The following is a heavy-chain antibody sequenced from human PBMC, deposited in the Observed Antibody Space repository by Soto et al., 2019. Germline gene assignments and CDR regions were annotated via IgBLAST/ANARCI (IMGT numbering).Heavy chain of an antibody. CDR3: ARELPPAVYTAFDI. CDR2: ISAYHGHT. CDR1: GYTFTSYG. Sequence: QVQLVQSGAEMKKPGASVKVSCKASGYTFTSYGISWVRQAPGQGLEWMGWISAYHGHTNYAQKLQGRVTMTTDTSTSTAYMELTSLRSDDTAVYYCARELPPAVYTAFDIWGHGTMVTVSS. V-gene: IGHV1-18*01. D-gene: IGHD1-20*01. J-gene: IGHJ3*02.